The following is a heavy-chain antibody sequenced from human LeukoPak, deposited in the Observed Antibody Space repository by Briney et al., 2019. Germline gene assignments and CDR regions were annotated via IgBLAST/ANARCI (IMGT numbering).Heavy chain of an antibody. Sequence: ASVKVSCKASGYTFTSYYMHWVRQAPGQGLVWMGIINPSGGSTSYAQKFQGRVTMTRDTSTSTVYMELSSLRSEDTAVYYCARDSYCGGDCYYPSYYFDYWGQGTLVTVSS. V-gene: IGHV1-46*01. D-gene: IGHD2-21*02. CDR2: INPSGGST. CDR3: ARDSYCGGDCYYPSYYFDY. CDR1: GYTFTSYY. J-gene: IGHJ4*02.